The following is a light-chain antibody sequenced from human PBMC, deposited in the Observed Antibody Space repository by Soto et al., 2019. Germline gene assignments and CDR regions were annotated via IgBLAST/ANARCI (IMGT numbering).Light chain of an antibody. V-gene: IGKV3-20*01. J-gene: IGKJ1*01. CDR3: HQYRSSPQT. CDR1: QFLSDSF. CDR2: GVS. Sequence: EIVLTQSPGTLSLSPGERATLSCRASQFLSDSFIAWYQQRAGQVPRLLIYGVSNRAIGVTDRFRGSGSGTDFTLTISNLEPEDFAVYYCHQYRSSPQTFGQGTRVEIK.